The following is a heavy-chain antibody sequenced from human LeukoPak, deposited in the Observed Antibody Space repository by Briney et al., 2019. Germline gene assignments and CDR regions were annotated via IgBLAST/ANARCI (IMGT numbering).Heavy chain of an antibody. CDR2: IVQDGGDK. Sequence: GGSLRLSCAASGFTFSSYWMTWVRQAPGEGPEWVANIVQDGGDKYYVDSVKGRFTISRDNAKDSLYLQMNSLRAEDTAIYYCARHAAGGMFDYWGQGTLVTVSS. CDR3: ARHAAGGMFDY. J-gene: IGHJ4*02. V-gene: IGHV3-7*03. CDR1: GFTFSSYW. D-gene: IGHD4-23*01.